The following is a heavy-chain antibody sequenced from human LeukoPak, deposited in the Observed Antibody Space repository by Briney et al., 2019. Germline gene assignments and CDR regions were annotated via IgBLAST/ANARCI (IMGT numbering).Heavy chain of an antibody. J-gene: IGHJ3*02. D-gene: IGHD3-22*01. V-gene: IGHV4-61*02. Sequence: SETLSLTCTVSGGSISSGSYYRSWIRQPAGKGLEWIGRIYTSGSTNYNPSLKSRVTMSVDTSKNQFSLKLSSVTAADTAVYYCAREREGYYDSSGADAFDIWGQGTMVTVSS. CDR1: GGSISSGSYY. CDR2: IYTSGST. CDR3: AREREGYYDSSGADAFDI.